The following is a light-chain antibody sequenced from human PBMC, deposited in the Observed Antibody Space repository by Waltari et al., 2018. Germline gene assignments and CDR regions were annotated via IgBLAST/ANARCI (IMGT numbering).Light chain of an antibody. J-gene: IGLJ3*02. CDR1: SVSVSTTSS. V-gene: IGLV8-61*01. CDR2: KGS. Sequence: QTVVTQAPSLSVYPGGTVTLTCALTSVSVSTTSSATWDQPTPGQPPRTLVYKGSSRSSGVPDRFSGSILGNKAALTITGAQADDESNYYCSLYMGSGIWVFGGGTKLTVL. CDR3: SLYMGSGIWV.